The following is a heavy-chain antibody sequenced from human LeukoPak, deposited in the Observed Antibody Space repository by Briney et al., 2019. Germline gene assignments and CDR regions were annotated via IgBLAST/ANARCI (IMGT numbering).Heavy chain of an antibody. CDR3: ARDMTRYDSSGYYYIDY. V-gene: IGHV1-69*05. D-gene: IGHD3-22*01. J-gene: IGHJ4*02. CDR1: GGTFSSYA. Sequence: SVKVSCKASGGTFSSYAISWVRQAPGQGLEWMGGIIPIFCTANYAQKLQGRVTMTTDTSTSTAYMELRSLRSDDTAVYYCARDMTRYDSSGYYYIDYWGQGTLVTVSS. CDR2: IIPIFCTA.